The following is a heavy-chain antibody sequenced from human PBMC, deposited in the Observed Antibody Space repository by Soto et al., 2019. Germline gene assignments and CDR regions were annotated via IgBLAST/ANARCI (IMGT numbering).Heavy chain of an antibody. CDR2: ISSNGGST. D-gene: IGHD3-3*01. V-gene: IGHV3-64D*08. CDR1: GFTFSSYA. CDR3: VKVDLEWLFFDAFDI. Sequence: EVQLVESGGGLVQPGGSLRLSCSASGFTFSSYAMHWVRQAPGKGLEYVSAISSNGGSTYYADSVKGRFTISRDNSKNTLYLQMSSLRAEDTAVYYCVKVDLEWLFFDAFDIWGQGTMVTVSS. J-gene: IGHJ3*02.